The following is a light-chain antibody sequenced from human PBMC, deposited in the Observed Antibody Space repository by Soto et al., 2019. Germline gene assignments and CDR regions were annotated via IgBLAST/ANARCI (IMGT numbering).Light chain of an antibody. J-gene: IGLJ1*01. CDR1: SSDVGGYDY. Sequence: SVLTXPASVSGSLGQSITISCTGTSSDVGGYDYVSWYQQHPGKAPKLMIYEVSKRPSGVPDRFSGSKSGNTASLTASGLQAEDEADYYCSSYAGSSTYVFGTGTKVTVL. CDR3: SSYAGSSTYV. V-gene: IGLV2-8*01. CDR2: EVS.